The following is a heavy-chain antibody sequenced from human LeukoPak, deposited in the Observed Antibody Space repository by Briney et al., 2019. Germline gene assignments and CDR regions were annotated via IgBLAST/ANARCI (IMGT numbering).Heavy chain of an antibody. Sequence: GGSLRLSCAASGFTFSTYSMKWVRQAPGKGLEWVSYISDSSAMYYADSVRGRFTISRENDKNSLFLQMNSLRAEDTAVYYCARDGGYSGYDADCWGQEPWSPSPQ. J-gene: IGHJ4*01. D-gene: IGHD5-12*01. V-gene: IGHV3-48*01. CDR1: GFTFSTYS. CDR2: ISDSSAM. CDR3: ARDGGYSGYDADC.